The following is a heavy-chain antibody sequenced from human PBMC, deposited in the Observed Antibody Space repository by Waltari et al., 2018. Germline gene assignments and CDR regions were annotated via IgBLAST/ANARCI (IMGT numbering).Heavy chain of an antibody. D-gene: IGHD2-2*01. CDR3: ARGRPSYKHGYTSYALTDL. CDR1: GITFTSYA. V-gene: IGHV1-8*01. Sequence: QVQLVQSGAEVQKPGASVRVSCQASGITFTSYAINWVGQATGQGLEWLGWVNPDSGNTGYAQKFRGRVTMTRSTSISTAYMELASLKSDDTAVYYCARGRPSYKHGYTSYALTDLWGQGTLVTVSS. CDR2: VNPDSGNT. J-gene: IGHJ5*02.